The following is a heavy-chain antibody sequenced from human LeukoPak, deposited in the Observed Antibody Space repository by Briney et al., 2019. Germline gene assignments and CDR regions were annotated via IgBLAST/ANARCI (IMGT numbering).Heavy chain of an antibody. CDR2: IYFTGSS. CDR1: GGSISSFY. J-gene: IGHJ1*01. V-gene: IGHV4-59*08. Sequence: SETLSLTCTVSGGSISSFYWSWIRQTPGKGLEWIGHIYFTGSSDLNPTLKSRFSISIDTSKNQFSLKLSSVTAADTAVYYCARGRYDSPTAFQHWGQGTLVTVSS. D-gene: IGHD3-16*01. CDR3: ARGRYDSPTAFQH.